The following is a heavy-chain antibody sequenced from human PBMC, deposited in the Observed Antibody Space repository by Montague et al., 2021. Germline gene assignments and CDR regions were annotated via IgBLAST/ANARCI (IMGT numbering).Heavy chain of an antibody. CDR1: GGSISSGGYY. CDR3: ARAEDYYGLGSYLGFDY. V-gene: IGHV4-31*03. J-gene: IGHJ4*02. D-gene: IGHD3-10*01. CDR2: IFYSGNT. Sequence: TLSLICTVSGGSISSGGYYWSWIRQLPGKGLEWIGYIFYSGNTYYNPSLKSRVTISVDTSKNQFSLKLSPVTAADTAVYYCARAEDYYGLGSYLGFDYWGQGTLVTVSS.